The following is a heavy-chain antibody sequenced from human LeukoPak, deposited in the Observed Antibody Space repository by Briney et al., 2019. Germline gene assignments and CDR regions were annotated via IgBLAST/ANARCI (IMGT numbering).Heavy chain of an antibody. Sequence: PGGSLRLSCAASGFTFSSYGLSWVRQAPGKGLEWVSGISGSGGSTYYADSVKGRFTISRDNAKNSLYLQMNSLRAEDTAVYYCALSLVGWLQRLDFDYWGQGTLVTVSS. CDR1: GFTFSSYG. J-gene: IGHJ4*02. CDR2: ISGSGGST. V-gene: IGHV3-23*01. D-gene: IGHD5-24*01. CDR3: ALSLVGWLQRLDFDY.